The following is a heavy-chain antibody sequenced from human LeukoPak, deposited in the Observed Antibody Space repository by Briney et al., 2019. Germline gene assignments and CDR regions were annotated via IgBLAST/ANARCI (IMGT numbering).Heavy chain of an antibody. CDR3: TTYWYSSDPIPTYYFDY. CDR2: IKSKTDGGTT. CDR1: GFTFSNAW. V-gene: IGHV3-15*01. J-gene: IGHJ4*02. Sequence: GGSLRLSCAASGFTFSNAWMSWVRQAPGKGLEWVGRIKSKTDGGTTDYAAPVKGRFTISRDDSKNTLYLQMNSLKTEDTAVYYCTTYWYSSDPIPTYYFDYWGQGTLVTVSS. D-gene: IGHD6-19*01.